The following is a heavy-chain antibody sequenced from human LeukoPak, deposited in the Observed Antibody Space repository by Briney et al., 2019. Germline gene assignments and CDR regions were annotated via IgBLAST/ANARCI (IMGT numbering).Heavy chain of an antibody. CDR2: IYYSGST. J-gene: IGHJ3*01. V-gene: IGHV4-59*01. D-gene: IGHD2-2*02. Sequence: PSETLSLTCTVSGGSISSYYWSWIRQPPGKGLEWIGYIYYSGSTNYNPSLKCRVTISVDTSKNQFSLKFNSVTAADTAMYYCASAISIPAWAFDLWGQGTVVTVSS. CDR1: GGSISSYY. CDR3: ASAISIPAWAFDL.